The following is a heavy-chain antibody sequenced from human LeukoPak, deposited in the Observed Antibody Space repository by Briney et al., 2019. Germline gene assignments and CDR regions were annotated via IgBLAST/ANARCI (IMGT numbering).Heavy chain of an antibody. Sequence: GGSLRLSCAASGFTFSRYSMGWVRQAPGKGLEWVSTITGRSGYTDYTDSLKGRFTISRDNAKNSLFLQMNSLSADDTAVYYCAREDMTVVNHFDLWGQGILVTVSS. CDR3: AREDMTVVNHFDL. J-gene: IGHJ4*02. V-gene: IGHV3-21*01. CDR2: ITGRSGYT. D-gene: IGHD4-23*01. CDR1: GFTFSRYS.